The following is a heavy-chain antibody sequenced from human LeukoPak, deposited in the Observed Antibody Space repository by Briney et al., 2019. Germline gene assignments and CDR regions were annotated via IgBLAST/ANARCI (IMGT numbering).Heavy chain of an antibody. CDR1: GFTFSSYG. D-gene: IGHD3-10*01. CDR2: VSYEGSTV. Sequence: GGSLRLSCTPSGFTFSSYGMHWVRQAPGKGLEWVAVVSYEGSTVYYADSVKGRFTISRDNSKNTLYLQMNSLRAEDTAVYYCARVSRGSSPYFDYWGQGTLVTVSS. J-gene: IGHJ4*02. V-gene: IGHV3-30*03. CDR3: ARVSRGSSPYFDY.